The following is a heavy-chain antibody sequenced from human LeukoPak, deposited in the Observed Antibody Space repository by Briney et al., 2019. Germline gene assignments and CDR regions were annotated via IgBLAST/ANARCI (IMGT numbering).Heavy chain of an antibody. D-gene: IGHD6-13*01. CDR2: ISAYNGNT. Sequence: ASVKVSCKASGYTFTGYYMHWVRQAPGQGLEWMGWISAYNGNTNYAQKLQGRVTMTTDTSTSTAYMELRSLRSDDTAVYYCARTLYIAAAPGGFDYWGQGTLVAVSS. V-gene: IGHV1-18*04. CDR1: GYTFTGYY. CDR3: ARTLYIAAAPGGFDY. J-gene: IGHJ4*02.